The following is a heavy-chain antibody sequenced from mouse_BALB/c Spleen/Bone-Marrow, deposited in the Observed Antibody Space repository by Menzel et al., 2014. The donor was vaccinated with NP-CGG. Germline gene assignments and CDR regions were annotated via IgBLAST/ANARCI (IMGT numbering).Heavy chain of an antibody. CDR2: ISSGSTAI. CDR3: ARGGNWDDFDV. J-gene: IGHJ1*01. D-gene: IGHD4-1*01. CDR1: GFTFSSFG. Sequence: EVKLVESGGGLVQPGGSRKLSCAASGFTFSSFGMHWVRQAPEKGLEWVAYISSGSTAICYADTGKGRFTISRDNPKNTLFLQMTSLRSEDTAMYYCARGGNWDDFDVWGAGTTVTVSS. V-gene: IGHV5-17*02.